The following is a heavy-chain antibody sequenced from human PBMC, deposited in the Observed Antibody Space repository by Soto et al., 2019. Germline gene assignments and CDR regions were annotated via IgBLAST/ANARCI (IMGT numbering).Heavy chain of an antibody. Sequence: PGGSLRLSCAASGFTFDDYAMHWVRQAPGKGLEWVSGISWNSGSIGYADSVKGRFTISRDNAKNSLYLQMNSLRAEDTALYYCAKDLGGYYDFWSGPVDYWGQGTLVTVSS. D-gene: IGHD3-3*01. J-gene: IGHJ4*02. CDR2: ISWNSGSI. CDR3: AKDLGGYYDFWSGPVDY. CDR1: GFTFDDYA. V-gene: IGHV3-9*01.